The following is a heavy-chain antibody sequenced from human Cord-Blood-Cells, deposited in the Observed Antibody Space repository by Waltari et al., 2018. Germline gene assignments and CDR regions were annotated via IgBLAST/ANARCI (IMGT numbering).Heavy chain of an antibody. CDR1: GFSLSTSGVG. CDR3: AHRDSTCAESYYDFWSGYYRGTDNWFDP. Sequence: QITLKESGPTLVKPTQTLTLTCTFSGFSLSTSGVGVGWIRQPPGKALEWLALIYWNDDKRYSPSLKSRLTITKDTSKNQVVLTMTNMDPVDTATYYCAHRDSTCAESYYDFWSGYYRGTDNWFDPWGQGTLVTVSS. J-gene: IGHJ5*02. D-gene: IGHD3-3*01. CDR2: IYWNDDK. V-gene: IGHV2-5*01.